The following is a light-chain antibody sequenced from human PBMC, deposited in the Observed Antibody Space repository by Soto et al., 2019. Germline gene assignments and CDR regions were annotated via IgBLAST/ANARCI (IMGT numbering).Light chain of an antibody. CDR3: QQYGSSSWT. J-gene: IGKJ1*01. V-gene: IGKV3D-20*01. Sequence: EIELTQSPATLSLSPGDRATLSCGASQSVTNNYLAWYQQKPGLAPRLLIYDASYRANGIPDRFSGSGSGTDFTLTISRLEPEDFVVYYCQQYGSSSWTFGQGTKVEIK. CDR1: QSVTNNY. CDR2: DAS.